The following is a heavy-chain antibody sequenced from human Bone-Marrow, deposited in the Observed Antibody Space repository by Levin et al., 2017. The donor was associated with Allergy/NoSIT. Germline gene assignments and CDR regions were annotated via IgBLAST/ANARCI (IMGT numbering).Heavy chain of an antibody. CDR3: ARAGGHRYCSGGSCYFGY. CDR1: GGSFSGYY. J-gene: IGHJ4*02. D-gene: IGHD2-15*01. CDR2: INHSGST. Sequence: PSETLSLTCAVYGGSFSGYYWSWIRQPPGKGLEWIGEINHSGSTNYNPSLKSRVTISVDTSKNQFSLKLSSVTAADTAVYYCARAGGHRYCSGGSCYFGYWGQGTLVTVSS. V-gene: IGHV4-34*01.